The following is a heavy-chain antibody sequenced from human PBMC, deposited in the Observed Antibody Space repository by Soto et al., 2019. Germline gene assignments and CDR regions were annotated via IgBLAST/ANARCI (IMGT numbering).Heavy chain of an antibody. CDR3: ASRDPGTSVDY. V-gene: IGHV4-4*02. CDR1: GGSFTSNNW. Sequence: QVQLQESGPGLVKPSGTLSLTCAVSGGSFTSNNWWTWVRQPPGQGLEWIGEIYRTGSTNDNPSLKSRVTISLDTSENQFTLKVTSLTAADTAVYYCASRDPGTSVDYWGQGTLVTVSS. CDR2: IYRTGST. J-gene: IGHJ4*02. D-gene: IGHD1-7*01.